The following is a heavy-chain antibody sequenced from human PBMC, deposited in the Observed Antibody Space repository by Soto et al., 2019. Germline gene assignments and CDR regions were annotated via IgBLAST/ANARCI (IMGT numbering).Heavy chain of an antibody. CDR2: FDPGDGET. D-gene: IGHD6-19*01. CDR3: ATASGASSGPENWFDP. Sequence: ASVKVSCKVSGYTLTELSMHWVRQAPGKGLEWMGGFDPGDGETIYAQKFQGRVTMTEDTSTDTAYMELSSLRSEDTAVYYCATASGASSGPENWFDPRGQGTLVTVSS. V-gene: IGHV1-24*01. J-gene: IGHJ5*02. CDR1: GYTLTELS.